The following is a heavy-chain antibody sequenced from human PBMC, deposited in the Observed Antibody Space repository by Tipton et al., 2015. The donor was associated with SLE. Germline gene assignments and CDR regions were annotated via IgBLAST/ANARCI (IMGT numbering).Heavy chain of an antibody. CDR2: ISNTGSAM. Sequence: SLRLSCAASGFPFGDYYMSWIRQAPGKGLEWVSYISNTGSAMSCADSVKGRFTISRDNAKKSLYLTMNSLRAEDTAVYHCATIPNYKYDGSGATDVWGKGTTVTVSS. V-gene: IGHV3-11*04. CDR1: GFPFGDYY. J-gene: IGHJ6*03. CDR3: ATIPNYKYDGSGATDV. D-gene: IGHD3-22*01.